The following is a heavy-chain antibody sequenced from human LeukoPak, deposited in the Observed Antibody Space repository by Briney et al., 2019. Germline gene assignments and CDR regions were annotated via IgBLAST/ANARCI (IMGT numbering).Heavy chain of an antibody. D-gene: IGHD2/OR15-2a*01. CDR3: ARTIGISRTPYYYYYMDV. V-gene: IGHV4-59*01. CDR1: GGSISSYY. Sequence: SETLSLTCTVSGGSISSYYWSWIRQPPGKGLEWIGYIYYSGSTNYSPSLKSRVTISVDTSKNQFSLKLSSVTAADTAVYYCARTIGISRTPYYYYYMDVWGKGITVTISS. J-gene: IGHJ6*03. CDR2: IYYSGST.